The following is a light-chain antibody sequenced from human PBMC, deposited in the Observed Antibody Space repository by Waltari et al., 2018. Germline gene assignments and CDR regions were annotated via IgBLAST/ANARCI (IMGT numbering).Light chain of an antibody. J-gene: IGKJ4*01. CDR2: GPS. Sequence: EIVLTQSPATLSVSPGETATLSCRASQSVSPNLAWYQQKPGQTPRLLISGPSTMATGIPARFSGSWSGTEFTLTISSLQSEDFAVYYCQQYKNWPLTFGGGTKVEIK. V-gene: IGKV3-15*01. CDR1: QSVSPN. CDR3: QQYKNWPLT.